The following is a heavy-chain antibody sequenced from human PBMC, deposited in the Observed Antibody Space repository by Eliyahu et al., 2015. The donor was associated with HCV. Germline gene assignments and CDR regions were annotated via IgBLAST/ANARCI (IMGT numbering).Heavy chain of an antibody. V-gene: IGHV3-23*04. D-gene: IGHD5-24*01. Sequence: EVQLVESGGGLVQPGGSLRLSCAASGFTFSSYAMSWVRQAPGKGLEWVSGISGSGGSTYYADSVKGRFTISRDNSKKTLYLQMNSLRAEDTAVYNCAKPSRGRDGYNYPDYWGQGTLVTVSS. J-gene: IGHJ4*02. CDR1: GFTFSSYA. CDR2: ISGSGGST. CDR3: AKPSRGRDGYNYPDY.